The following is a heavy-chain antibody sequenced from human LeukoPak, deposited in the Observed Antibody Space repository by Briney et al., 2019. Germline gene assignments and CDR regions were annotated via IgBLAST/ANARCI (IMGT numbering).Heavy chain of an antibody. Sequence: AASLSLSCAASGFTFSNYAMSWVRQAQGKGLEWDSAITGSGGKTYYADSVKGRFTISSENSKNTVFLQMNSLRAEDTAVYYCAKWGDYDVLTGYYVSDYWGQGTLVTVSS. D-gene: IGHD3-9*01. CDR1: GFTFSNYA. CDR3: AKWGDYDVLTGYYVSDY. CDR2: ITGSGGKT. J-gene: IGHJ4*02. V-gene: IGHV3-23*01.